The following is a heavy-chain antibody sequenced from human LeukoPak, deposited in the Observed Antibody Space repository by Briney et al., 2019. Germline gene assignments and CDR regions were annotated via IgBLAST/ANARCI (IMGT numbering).Heavy chain of an antibody. CDR3: ARGRTYYDFWSGYSRYFDY. CDR2: IYYSGST. J-gene: IGHJ4*02. D-gene: IGHD3-3*01. Sequence: SETLSLTCTVSGDSISSSSYYWGWIRQPPGKGLEWIGSIYYSGSTYYNPSLKSRVTISVDTSKNQFSLKLSSVTAADTAVYYCARGRTYYDFWSGYSRYFDYWGQGTLVTVSS. V-gene: IGHV4-39*01. CDR1: GDSISSSSYY.